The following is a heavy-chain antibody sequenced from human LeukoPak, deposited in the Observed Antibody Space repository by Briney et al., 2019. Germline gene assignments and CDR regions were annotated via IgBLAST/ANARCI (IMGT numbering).Heavy chain of an antibody. Sequence: ASVKVSCKASGYTFTGHYMHWVRQAPGQGLEWMGRINPNSGGTNHAQKFQGRVTMTRDTSISKAYMELSRLRSDDTAVYYCARDQIMITLGVVIDDYWGQGTLVTVSS. D-gene: IGHD3-16*02. J-gene: IGHJ4*02. CDR2: INPNSGGT. CDR3: ARDQIMITLGVVIDDY. CDR1: GYTFTGHY. V-gene: IGHV1-2*06.